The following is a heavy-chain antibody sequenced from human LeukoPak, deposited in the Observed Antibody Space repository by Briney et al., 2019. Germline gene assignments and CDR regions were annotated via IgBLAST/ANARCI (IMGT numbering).Heavy chain of an antibody. J-gene: IGHJ4*02. CDR2: ISSSGSTI. CDR1: GFTFSSYG. V-gene: IGHV3-48*04. D-gene: IGHD3-10*02. CDR3: ARKQCSGSYCIYDY. Sequence: SGGSLRLSCAASGFTFSSYGMHWVRQAPGKGLEWVSYISSSGSTIYYADSVKGRFTISRDNAKNSLYLQMNSLRAEDTAVYYCARKQCSGSYCIYDYWGQGTLVTVSS.